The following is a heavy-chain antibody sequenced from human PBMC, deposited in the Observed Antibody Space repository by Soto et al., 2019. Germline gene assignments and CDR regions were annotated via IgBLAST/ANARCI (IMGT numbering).Heavy chain of an antibody. J-gene: IGHJ4*02. CDR1: GYTFTSYA. CDR3: ARGGPVATNTNFDY. Sequence: ASVKVSCKASGYTFTSYAMHWVRQAPGQRLEWMGWINAGNGNTKYSQKFQGRVTITRDTSASTAYMELSSLRSEDTAVYYCARGGPVATNTNFDYWGQGTLVTVSS. V-gene: IGHV1-3*01. D-gene: IGHD5-12*01. CDR2: INAGNGNT.